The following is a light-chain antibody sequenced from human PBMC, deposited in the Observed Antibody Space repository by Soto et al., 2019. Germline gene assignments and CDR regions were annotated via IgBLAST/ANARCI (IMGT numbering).Light chain of an antibody. CDR2: LEGSGSY. V-gene: IGLV4-60*03. Sequence: QSVLTQSSSASASLGSSVKLTCTLSSGHSSYIIAWHQQQPGKAPRYLMKLEGSGSYNKGSGVPDRFSGSSSGADRYLTISNLQSEDEADYCCETWDSNTHKGVFGGGTQLTVL. CDR3: ETWDSNTHKGV. J-gene: IGLJ3*02. CDR1: SGHSSYI.